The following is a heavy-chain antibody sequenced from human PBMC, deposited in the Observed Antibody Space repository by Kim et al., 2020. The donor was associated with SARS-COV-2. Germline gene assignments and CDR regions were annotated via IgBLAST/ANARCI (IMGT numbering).Heavy chain of an antibody. Sequence: SETLSLTCTVSGGSISSGGYYWSWIRQHPGKGLEWIGYIYYSGSTYYNPSLKSRVTISVDTSKNQFSLKLSSVTAADTAVYYCARENYYGSGSYGGFDYWGQGTLVTVSS. J-gene: IGHJ4*02. CDR1: GGSISSGGYY. D-gene: IGHD3-10*01. V-gene: IGHV4-31*03. CDR3: ARENYYGSGSYGGFDY. CDR2: IYYSGST.